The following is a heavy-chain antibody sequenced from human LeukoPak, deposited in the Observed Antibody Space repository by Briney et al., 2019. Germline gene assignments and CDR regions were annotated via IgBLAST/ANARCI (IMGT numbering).Heavy chain of an antibody. CDR3: ARPNSGGAFDI. Sequence: ASVKVSCKASGYTFTSYGISWVRQAPGQGLEWMGWISAYNGNTNYAQKLQGRVTITTDTSTSTAYVELRSLRSDDTAVYYCARPNSGGAFDIWGQGTMVTVSS. CDR2: ISAYNGNT. CDR1: GYTFTSYG. J-gene: IGHJ3*02. D-gene: IGHD2/OR15-2a*01. V-gene: IGHV1-18*01.